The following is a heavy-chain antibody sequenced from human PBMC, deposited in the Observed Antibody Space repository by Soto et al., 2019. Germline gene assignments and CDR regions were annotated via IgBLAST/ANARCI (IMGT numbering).Heavy chain of an antibody. CDR3: AREPSNDYGGNPDRVSWFYP. Sequence: QVQLVQSGAEVKKPGSSVKVSCKASGGTFSSYAISWVRQAPGQGLEWMGGIIPIFGTANYAQKFQGRVTITADESTSTAYQELSSLRSEDTAVYYCAREPSNDYGGNPDRVSWFYPWGQGTLVTVSS. D-gene: IGHD4-17*01. CDR2: IIPIFGTA. V-gene: IGHV1-69*01. J-gene: IGHJ5*02. CDR1: GGTFSSYA.